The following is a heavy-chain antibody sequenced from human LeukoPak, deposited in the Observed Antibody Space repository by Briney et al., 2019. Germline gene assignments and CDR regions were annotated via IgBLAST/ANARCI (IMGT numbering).Heavy chain of an antibody. D-gene: IGHD2-2*01. CDR3: ASSRARGFIGVVDY. Sequence: SETLSLTCTVSGGSISSYYWSWIRQPPGKGLEWIGYIYYSGSTNYNPSLKSRVTISVDTSKNQFSLKLSSVTAADTAVYYCASSRARGFIGVVDYWGQGTLVTISS. CDR2: IYYSGST. CDR1: GGSISSYY. J-gene: IGHJ4*02. V-gene: IGHV4-59*01.